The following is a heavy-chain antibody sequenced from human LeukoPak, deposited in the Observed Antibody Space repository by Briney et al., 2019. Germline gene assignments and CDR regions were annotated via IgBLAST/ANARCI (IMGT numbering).Heavy chain of an antibody. J-gene: IGHJ3*02. D-gene: IGHD3-22*01. CDR2: IIPILGIA. CDR1: GGTFSSYA. V-gene: IGHV1-69*04. Sequence: EASVKVSCKASGGTFSSYAIRWVRQAPGQGLEWMGRIIPILGIANYAQKFQGRVTITADKSTSTAYMELSSLRSEDTAVYYCARGEYYYDSSGYPDDAFDIWGQGTMVTVSS. CDR3: ARGEYYYDSSGYPDDAFDI.